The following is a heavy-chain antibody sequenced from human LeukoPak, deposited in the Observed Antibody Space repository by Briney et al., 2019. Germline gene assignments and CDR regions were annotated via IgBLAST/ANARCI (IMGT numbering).Heavy chain of an antibody. CDR3: ARDGWELTPLGYYYYYMDV. CDR2: ISYDGSNK. J-gene: IGHJ6*03. CDR1: GFTFSSYA. V-gene: IGHV3-30*01. Sequence: GGSLRLPCAASGFTFSSYAMHWVRQAPGKGLEWVAVISYDGSNKYYADSVKGRFTISRDNSKNTLYLQMNSLRAEDTAVYYCARDGWELTPLGYYYYYMDVWGKGTTVTVSS. D-gene: IGHD1-26*01.